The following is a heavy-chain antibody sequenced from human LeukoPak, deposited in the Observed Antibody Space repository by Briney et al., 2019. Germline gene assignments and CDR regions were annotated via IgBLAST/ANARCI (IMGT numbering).Heavy chain of an antibody. Sequence: GGSLRLSCAASGFTVSSNYMSWVRQAPGKGLEWVSVIYSGGSTYYADSVKGRFTISRDNSKNTLYLQMNSLRAEDTAVYYCARVPRQGSSRFLSYWGQGTLVTVSS. D-gene: IGHD6-13*01. V-gene: IGHV3-53*01. J-gene: IGHJ4*02. CDR2: IYSGGST. CDR1: GFTVSSNY. CDR3: ARVPRQGSSRFLSY.